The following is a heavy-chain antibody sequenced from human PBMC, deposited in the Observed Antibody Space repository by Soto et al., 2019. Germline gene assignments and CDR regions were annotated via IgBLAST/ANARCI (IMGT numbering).Heavy chain of an antibody. J-gene: IGHJ6*02. CDR3: AKGYGMDV. CDR1: GFTFSSYG. V-gene: IGHV3-30*18. Sequence: QVQLVESGGGVVQPGRSLRLSCAASGFTFSSYGMHWVRQAPGKGLEWVAVISYDGSNKYYADSVKGRFTISRDNSKNRLYLQMNSLRAEDTAVYYCAKGYGMDVWGQGTTVTVSS. CDR2: ISYDGSNK.